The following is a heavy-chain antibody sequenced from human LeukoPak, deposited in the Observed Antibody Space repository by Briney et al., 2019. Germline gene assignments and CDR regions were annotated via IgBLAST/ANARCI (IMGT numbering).Heavy chain of an antibody. CDR2: ISYDGSNK. J-gene: IGHJ4*02. Sequence: GGSLRLSCAASGFTFSSYAMHWVRQAPGKGLEWVAVISYDGSNKYYADSVKGRFTISRDNSKNTLYLQMNSLRAVDTAVYYCARDSRGSFDYWGQGTLVTVSS. V-gene: IGHV3-30*04. D-gene: IGHD3-10*01. CDR1: GFTFSSYA. CDR3: ARDSRGSFDY.